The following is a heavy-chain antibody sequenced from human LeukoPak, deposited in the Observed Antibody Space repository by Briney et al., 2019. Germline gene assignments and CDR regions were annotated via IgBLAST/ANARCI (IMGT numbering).Heavy chain of an antibody. CDR2: IYPGDSDT. V-gene: IGHV5-51*01. CDR3: ARRYCSSTSCFRTNWFDP. J-gene: IGHJ5*02. CDR1: GYSFTSYW. D-gene: IGHD2-2*01. Sequence: GASLQISCQGSGYSFTSYWIGWVRQMPGKGLEWMGIIYPGDSDTRYSPSFQGQVTISADKSISTAYLQWSSLKASDTAMYYCARRYCSSTSCFRTNWFDPWGQGTLVTVSS.